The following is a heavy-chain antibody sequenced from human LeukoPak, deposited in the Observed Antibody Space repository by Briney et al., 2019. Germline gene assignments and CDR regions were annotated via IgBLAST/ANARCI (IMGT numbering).Heavy chain of an antibody. CDR1: GYTFTSYG. J-gene: IGHJ4*02. V-gene: IGHV1-18*03. CDR3: AKSGSYSSPYYFDY. Sequence: ASVKVSCKASGYTFTSYGISWVRQAPGQGLEWMGWISAYNGNTNYAQKLQGRVTMTTDTSTSTAYMELRSLRPEDMALYYCAKSGSYSSPYYFDYWGQGTLVTVSS. D-gene: IGHD3-10*01. CDR2: ISAYNGNT.